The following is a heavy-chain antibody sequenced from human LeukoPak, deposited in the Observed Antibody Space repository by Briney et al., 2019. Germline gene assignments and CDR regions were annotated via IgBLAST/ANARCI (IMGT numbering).Heavy chain of an antibody. CDR2: IYSGGST. V-gene: IGHV3-53*01. J-gene: IGHJ4*02. D-gene: IGHD1-26*01. CDR1: GFTVSSNY. CDR3: ARESHSGSYRYYFDY. Sequence: GGSLRLSCAASGFTVSSNYMSWVRQAPGKGLEWVSVIYSGGSTYYADSVKGRFTISRDNSKNTLYLQMNSLRAEDTAVYYCARESHSGSYRYYFDYWGQGTLVTVSS.